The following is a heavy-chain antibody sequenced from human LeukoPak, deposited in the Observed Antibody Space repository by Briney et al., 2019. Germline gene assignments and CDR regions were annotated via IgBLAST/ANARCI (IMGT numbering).Heavy chain of an antibody. D-gene: IGHD3-3*01. J-gene: IGHJ4*02. CDR1: GFTFSSYG. CDR2: ISDTGDNT. CDR3: AKAGGSTIFGIVSPHFDY. V-gene: IGHV3-23*01. Sequence: GGSLRLSCAASGFTFSSYGMSWVRQAPGKGLEWVSVISDTGDNTYYADSVKGRFTISRDNSKNTLYLQVNNLRAEDTAVYYCAKAGGSTIFGIVSPHFDYWGQGTLVTVSS.